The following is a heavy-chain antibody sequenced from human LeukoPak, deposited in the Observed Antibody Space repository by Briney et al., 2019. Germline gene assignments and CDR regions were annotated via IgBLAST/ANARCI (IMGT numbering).Heavy chain of an antibody. CDR1: GGSISSSSYY. V-gene: IGHV4-39*07. CDR2: IYYSGST. J-gene: IGHJ6*02. CDR3: ARAMGSSGYYYFDYYYYYGMDV. D-gene: IGHD3-22*01. Sequence: SETLSLTCTVSGGSISSSSYYWGWIRQPPGKGLEWIVSIYYSGSTYYNPSLKSRVTISVDTSKNQFSLKLSSVTAADTAVYYCARAMGSSGYYYFDYYYYYGMDVWGQGTTVTVSS.